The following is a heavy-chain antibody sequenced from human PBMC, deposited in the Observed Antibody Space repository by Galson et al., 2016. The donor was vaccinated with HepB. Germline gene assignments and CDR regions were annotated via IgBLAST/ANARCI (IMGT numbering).Heavy chain of an antibody. J-gene: IGHJ4*02. CDR1: TYTFTRTG. V-gene: IGHV1-18*01. Sequence: SVKVSCKASTYTFTRTGINWVRQAPGQGLEWMGWIRVYRNETHYAQRFQGRVAMTTDTSTSTAYMDLRSLTSDETASYYCASAFCCGDCAFDSWGQGTLVIVSS. CDR3: ASAFCCGDCAFDS. CDR2: IRVYRNET. D-gene: IGHD2-21*02.